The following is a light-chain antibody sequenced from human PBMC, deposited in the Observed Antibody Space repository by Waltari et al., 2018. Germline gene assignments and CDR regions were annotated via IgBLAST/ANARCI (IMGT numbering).Light chain of an antibody. CDR1: QSISSW. V-gene: IGKV1-5*03. CDR2: NAS. J-gene: IGKJ1*01. Sequence: DIQMTQSPSTLSASVGDRVTITCRASQSISSWLAWYQQKPGKVPKFLIYNASTLASGVPSRFSGSGSGTEFTLTISGLQPDDFATYYCQQYYGYPRTFGQGTKVEFK. CDR3: QQYYGYPRT.